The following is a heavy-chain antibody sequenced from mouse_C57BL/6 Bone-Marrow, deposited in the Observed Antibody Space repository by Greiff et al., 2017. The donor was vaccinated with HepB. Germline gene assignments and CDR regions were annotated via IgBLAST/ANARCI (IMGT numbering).Heavy chain of an antibody. CDR2: ISSGGSYT. CDR1: GFTFSSYG. Sequence: DVKLVESGGDLVKPGGSLKLSCAASGFTFSSYGMSWVRQTPDKRLEWVATISSGGSYTYYPDSVKGRFTISRDNAKNTLYLQMSSLKSEDTAMYYCARREGAWFAYWGQGTLVTVSA. V-gene: IGHV5-6*02. J-gene: IGHJ3*01. CDR3: ARREGAWFAY.